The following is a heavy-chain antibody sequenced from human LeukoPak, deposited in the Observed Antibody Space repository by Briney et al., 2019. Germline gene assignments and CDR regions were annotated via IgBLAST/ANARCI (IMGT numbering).Heavy chain of an antibody. Sequence: SVKVSCKASGGTFSSYAISWVRQAPGQGLEWMGGIIPIFGTANYAQKFQGRVTITADESTSTAYMELSSLRAEDTAVYYCAKVLNYYASGYFDYWGQGTLVTVSS. CDR3: AKVLNYYASGYFDY. D-gene: IGHD3-10*01. V-gene: IGHV1-69*13. CDR2: IIPIFGTA. CDR1: GGTFSSYA. J-gene: IGHJ4*02.